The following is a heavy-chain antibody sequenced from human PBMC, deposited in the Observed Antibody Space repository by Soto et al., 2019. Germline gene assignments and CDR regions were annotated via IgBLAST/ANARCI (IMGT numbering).Heavy chain of an antibody. J-gene: IGHJ4*02. CDR1: GFTFSSYG. CDR3: AKTAAYYDSSGYSFDY. D-gene: IGHD3-22*01. V-gene: IGHV3-30*18. Sequence: GGSLRLSCAASGFTFSSYGMHWVRQAPGKGLEWVAVISYDGSNKYYADSVKGRFTISRDNSKNTLYLQMNSLRAEDTAVYYCAKTAAYYDSSGYSFDYWGQGTLVTVSS. CDR2: ISYDGSNK.